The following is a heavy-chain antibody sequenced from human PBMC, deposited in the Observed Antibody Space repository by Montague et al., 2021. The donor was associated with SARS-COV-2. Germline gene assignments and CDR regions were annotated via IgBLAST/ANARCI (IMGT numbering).Heavy chain of an antibody. CDR1: GFTFSSYS. Sequence: SLRLSCAASGFTFSSYSMNWVRQAPGKGLEWVANIKEDGSVRQYADSVKGRFTISRDNAKNSLLLQMNSLRVEDTAVYYCSSGDFFDYWGQGTLVAVSS. CDR2: IKEDGSVR. D-gene: IGHD3-16*01. J-gene: IGHJ4*02. CDR3: SSGDFFDY. V-gene: IGHV3-7*01.